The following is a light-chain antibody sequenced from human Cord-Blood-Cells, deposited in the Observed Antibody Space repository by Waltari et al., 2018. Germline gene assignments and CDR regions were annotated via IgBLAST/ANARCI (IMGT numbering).Light chain of an antibody. V-gene: IGKV1-39*01. CDR3: QQSYSTPFT. CDR1: QSISSY. J-gene: IGKJ3*01. Sequence: DIQMPQSHSSLYASVGDRVTITCRASQSISSYLNWYQQKPGKAPTLLIYAASSLQSGVPSRFSGSGSETDFTPTISSLQPEDFATYYCQQSYSTPFTFGPGTKVDIK. CDR2: AAS.